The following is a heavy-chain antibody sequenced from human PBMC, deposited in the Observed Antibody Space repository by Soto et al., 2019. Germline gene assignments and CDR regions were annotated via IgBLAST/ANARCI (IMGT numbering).Heavy chain of an antibody. CDR2: VYYTGTT. V-gene: IGHV4-61*01. CDR1: GGFVSSASYF. CDR3: ARMRFGEVPYWFVP. Sequence: QVQLQESGPGLVKPSETLSLTCTVSGGFVSSASYFWSWIRQPPGKEMEFIAYVYYTGTTKYSPSLKSRASISLDTSKNQFSLNLSSVTTADTAIYYCARMRFGEVPYWFVPWGQGILVTVS. J-gene: IGHJ5*02. D-gene: IGHD3-3*01.